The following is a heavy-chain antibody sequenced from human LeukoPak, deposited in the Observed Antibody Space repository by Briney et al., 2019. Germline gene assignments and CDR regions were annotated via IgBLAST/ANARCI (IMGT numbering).Heavy chain of an antibody. CDR1: GYTFTGYY. D-gene: IGHD3-22*01. J-gene: IGHJ5*02. CDR2: INPNSGGT. V-gene: IGHV1-2*02. Sequence: VASVKVSCKASGYTFTGYYMHWVRQAPGQGLESMGWINPNSGGTNYAQKFQGRVTMTRDTSISTAYMELSRLRSDDTAVYYCARPYYDSTQWFDPWGQGTLVTVSS. CDR3: ARPYYDSTQWFDP.